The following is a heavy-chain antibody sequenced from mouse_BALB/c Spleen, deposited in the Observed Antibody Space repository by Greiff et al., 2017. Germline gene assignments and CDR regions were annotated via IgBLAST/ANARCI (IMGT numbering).Heavy chain of an antibody. Sequence: EVQLVESGGGLVKPGRSLKLSCAASGFAFSSYDMSWVRQTPEKRLEWVAYISSGGGSTYYPDTVKGRFTISRDTAKNTLYLQMSSLKSEDTAMYYCARQAAPTMITEYYSMDYWGQGTSVTVSS. CDR1: GFAFSSYD. J-gene: IGHJ4*01. CDR2: ISSGGGST. D-gene: IGHD2-4*01. V-gene: IGHV5-12-1*01. CDR3: ARQAAPTMITEYYSMDY.